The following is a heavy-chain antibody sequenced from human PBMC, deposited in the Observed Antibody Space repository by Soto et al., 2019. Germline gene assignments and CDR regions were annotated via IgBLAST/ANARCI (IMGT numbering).Heavy chain of an antibody. Sequence: VQLIQSGGGVVQPGRSLRLSCAASGFTFSDYSLHWVRQAPGKGLQWVALISYDGNKKDYADSVNSRFSVSRDNSRNTLYLQVNSPRPEDTAVYYCARDGSPYGEPHDAFDIWGQGTLVTVSS. J-gene: IGHJ3*02. CDR3: ARDGSPYGEPHDAFDI. V-gene: IGHV3-30-3*01. D-gene: IGHD4-17*01. CDR2: ISYDGNKK. CDR1: GFTFSDYS.